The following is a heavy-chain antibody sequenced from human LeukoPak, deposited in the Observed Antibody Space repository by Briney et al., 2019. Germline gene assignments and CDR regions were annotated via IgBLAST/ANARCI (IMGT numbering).Heavy chain of an antibody. CDR3: SGEPLAYCSSSSCPDY. CDR1: GDSISSDAYY. D-gene: IGHD2-2*01. Sequence: SETLSLTCTVSGDSISSDAYYWGWNRQPPGKGLEWIGYISHTGITYYNPSLRSRVTISVDRSKNQFSLNLTSVTAADTAVFYCSGEPLAYCSSSSCPDYWGQGTLVIVSS. J-gene: IGHJ4*02. V-gene: IGHV4-30-2*01. CDR2: ISHTGIT.